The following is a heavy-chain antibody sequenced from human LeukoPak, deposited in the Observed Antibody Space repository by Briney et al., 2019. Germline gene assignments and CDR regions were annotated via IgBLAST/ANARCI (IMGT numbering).Heavy chain of an antibody. CDR2: ISTSGAST. CDR3: ARERGYNYGYSGYYDQ. V-gene: IGHV3-48*03. D-gene: IGHD5-18*01. CDR1: GFTFSDFE. Sequence: GGSLRLSCAASGFTFSDFEMNWVRQAPGKGMEWISYISTSGASTYYADSVKGRFTVSRDNAKNSMFLRMDTLRADDTAVYYCARERGYNYGYSGYYDQWGQGILVTVSS. J-gene: IGHJ4*02.